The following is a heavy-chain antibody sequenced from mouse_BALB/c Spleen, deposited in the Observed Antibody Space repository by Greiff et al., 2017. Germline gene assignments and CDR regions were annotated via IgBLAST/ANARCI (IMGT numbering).Heavy chain of an antibody. J-gene: IGHJ4*01. CDR3: ARGSSYGYAMDY. CDR2: ISSGSSTI. D-gene: IGHD1-1*01. CDR1: GFTFSSFG. Sequence: EVKLVESGGGLVQPGGSRKLSCAASGFTFSSFGMHWVRQAPEKGLEWVAYISSGSSTIYYADTVKGRFTISRDNPKNTLFLQMTSLRSEDTAMYYCARGSSYGYAMDYWGQGTSVTVSS. V-gene: IGHV5-17*02.